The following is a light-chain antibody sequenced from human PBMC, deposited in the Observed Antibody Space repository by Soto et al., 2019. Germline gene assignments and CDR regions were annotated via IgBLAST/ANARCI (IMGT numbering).Light chain of an antibody. V-gene: IGKV1-5*01. J-gene: IGKJ5*01. Sequence: DIQMTQSPSTLSASVGDIVTITFRASQTISSWLAWYQQKPGKAPTLLIYDASTLERGVPSRFSGTGSGTEFTLSIDSLQPDDFATYYCQQYHTSSITFGQGTRLEIK. CDR2: DAS. CDR1: QTISSW. CDR3: QQYHTSSIT.